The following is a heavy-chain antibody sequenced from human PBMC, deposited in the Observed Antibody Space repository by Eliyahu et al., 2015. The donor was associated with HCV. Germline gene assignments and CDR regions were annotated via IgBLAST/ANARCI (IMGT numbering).Heavy chain of an antibody. V-gene: IGHV1-18*04. Sequence: QVQLVQSGAEVKKPGASVXVSCKAXGYXXTSYGISWXRQAPGQGLXWMGWISAYNGNTNYAQKLQGRVTMTTDTSTSTAYMELRSLRSDDTAVYYCARDYDCSSTSCPNWSNYYGMDVWGQGTTVTVSS. D-gene: IGHD2-2*01. CDR1: GYXXTSYG. CDR3: ARDYDCSSTSCPNWSNYYGMDV. J-gene: IGHJ6*02. CDR2: ISAYNGNT.